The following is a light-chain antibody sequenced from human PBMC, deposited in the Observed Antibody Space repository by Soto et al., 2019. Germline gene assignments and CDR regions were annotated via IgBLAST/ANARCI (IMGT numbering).Light chain of an antibody. CDR2: DAS. V-gene: IGKV3-11*01. CDR3: QQRSNWPT. J-gene: IGKJ4*01. CDR1: QSVSSY. Sequence: EIVLTQSPATLSLSPGVRATLSCRASQSVSSYLAWYQQKPGQAPRLLISDASGRATGIPARFSGSGSGTDFTLTISSLEPEDFAVYYCQQRSNWPTFGGGTKVEIK.